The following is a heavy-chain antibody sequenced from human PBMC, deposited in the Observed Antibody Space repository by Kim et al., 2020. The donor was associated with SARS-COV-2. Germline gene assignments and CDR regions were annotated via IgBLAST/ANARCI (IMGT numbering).Heavy chain of an antibody. Sequence: SETLSLTCTVSGGSISSYYWSWIRQPAGKGLEWIGRINTSRSTNYNPSLNSRVTMSVDTSKNQFSLKLSLVTAADTAVYYCARGEYSSSWRDAFDIWGQGKIGTVSS. CDR1: GGSISSYY. V-gene: IGHV4-4*07. D-gene: IGHD6-13*01. CDR3: ARGEYSSSWRDAFDI. CDR2: INTSRST. J-gene: IGHJ3*02.